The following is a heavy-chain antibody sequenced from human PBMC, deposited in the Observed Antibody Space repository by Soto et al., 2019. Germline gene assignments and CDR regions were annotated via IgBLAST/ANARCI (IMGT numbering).Heavy chain of an antibody. Sequence: EVHLVESGGGLVKPGGSLRLSCAASGFTFSDYSMDWVRQAPGKGLEWVASISSSSTYISYADSVRGRVTISRDNAKNSLYLQMNSLPAEDTAVYYCARDGRGSSFIFYFDYWGQGTLVTVSS. D-gene: IGHD1-26*01. CDR2: ISSSSTYI. CDR1: GFTFSDYS. CDR3: ARDGRGSSFIFYFDY. J-gene: IGHJ4*02. V-gene: IGHV3-21*01.